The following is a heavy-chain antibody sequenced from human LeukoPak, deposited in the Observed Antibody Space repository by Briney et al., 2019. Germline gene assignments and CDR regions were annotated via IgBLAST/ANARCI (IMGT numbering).Heavy chain of an antibody. V-gene: IGHV4-4*02. CDR1: ELTSSTSW. Sequence: GSLRLSCAASELTSSTSWMSWVRQAPGKGLEWIGEMYLSGTTHSNPSVKSRVTISIDKSKNQFFLNLSSVTAADTAVYYCAGLVGRYSSGLYYYYFDYWGQGTLVTVSS. D-gene: IGHD3-22*01. J-gene: IGHJ4*02. CDR2: MYLSGTT. CDR3: AGLVGRYSSGLYYYYFDY.